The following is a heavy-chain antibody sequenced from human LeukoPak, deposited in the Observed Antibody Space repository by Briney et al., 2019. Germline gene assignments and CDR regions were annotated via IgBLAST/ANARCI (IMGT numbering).Heavy chain of an antibody. CDR2: IYYSGST. Sequence: PSETLSVTCTVSGGSISSSSYYWGWIRQPPGKGLEWIGSIYYSGSTNYNPSLKSRVTISVDTSKNQFSLKLSSVTAADTALYYCARHDYYDSRVWFDPWGQGTLVTVSS. J-gene: IGHJ5*02. D-gene: IGHD3-22*01. CDR3: ARHDYYDSRVWFDP. CDR1: GGSISSSSYY. V-gene: IGHV4-39*01.